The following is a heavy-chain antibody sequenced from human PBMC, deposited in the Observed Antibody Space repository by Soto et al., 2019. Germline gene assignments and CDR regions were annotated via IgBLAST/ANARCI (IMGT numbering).Heavy chain of an antibody. D-gene: IGHD3-10*01. CDR2: INPNSGGT. CDR3: ASPRYEEYVAFDI. J-gene: IGHJ3*02. V-gene: IGHV1-2*04. Sequence: QVQLVQAGAEVKKPGASVKVSCKASGYTFTGYYMHWVRHAPGQGLEWMGWINPNSGGTNYAQKFQGWVTMTRDTSISAAYMELSRLRSDETAVYYCASPRYEEYVAFDIWGQGTMVTVSS. CDR1: GYTFTGYY.